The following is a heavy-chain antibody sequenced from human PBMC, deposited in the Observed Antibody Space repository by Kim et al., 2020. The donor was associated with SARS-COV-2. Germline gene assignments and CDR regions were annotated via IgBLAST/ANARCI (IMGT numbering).Heavy chain of an antibody. CDR2: INHSGST. CDR1: GGSFSGYY. J-gene: IGHJ6*02. CDR3: ARRNVRVPAPLDV. V-gene: IGHV4-34*01. D-gene: IGHD2-2*01. Sequence: SETLSLTCAVYGGSFSGYYWSWIRQPPGKGLEWIGEINHSGSTNYNPSLKSRVTISVDTSKNQFSLKLSSVTAADTAVYYCARRNVRVPAPLDVWGQGTTVTVSS.